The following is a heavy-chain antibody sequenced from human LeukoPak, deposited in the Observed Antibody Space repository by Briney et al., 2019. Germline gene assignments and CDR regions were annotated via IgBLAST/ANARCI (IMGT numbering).Heavy chain of an antibody. CDR3: TRGSIAYYYMDV. Sequence: PSETLSLTCTVSGDSITGYYWGWIRQPPGKGLEWIGNIYYTGNTYYNASLKSRVTISVDTSKNQFSLSLSSVTAADTAVYYCTRGSIAYYYMDVWGKGTTVTISS. J-gene: IGHJ6*03. D-gene: IGHD3-22*01. CDR2: IYYTGNT. CDR1: GDSITGYY. V-gene: IGHV4-39*07.